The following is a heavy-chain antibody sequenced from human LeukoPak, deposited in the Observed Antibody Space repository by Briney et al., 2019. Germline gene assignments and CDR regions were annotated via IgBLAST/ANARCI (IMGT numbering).Heavy chain of an antibody. D-gene: IGHD3-16*01. CDR2: ISYDGSNK. J-gene: IGHJ4*02. CDR3: ARGEGGYFDY. Sequence: PGGSLRLSCAASGFTFSSYGMHWVRQAPGKGLEWVAVISYDGSNKYYADSVKGRFTISRDNSKNTLYLQMNSLRAEDTAVYYCARGEGGYFDYWGQGTLVTVSS. CDR1: GFTFSSYG. V-gene: IGHV3-30*03.